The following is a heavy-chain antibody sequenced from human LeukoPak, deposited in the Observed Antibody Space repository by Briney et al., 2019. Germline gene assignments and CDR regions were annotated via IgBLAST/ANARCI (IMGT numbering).Heavy chain of an antibody. CDR1: GFTFSSYS. Sequence: PGGSLRLSCAASGFTFSSYSMNWVRQAPGKGLEWVSSISSSSSYIYYADSVKGRFTISRDNAKNSLYLQMNSLRAEDTAVYYCACWGPRIAVAGTYYWGQGTLVTVSS. CDR3: ACWGPRIAVAGTYY. J-gene: IGHJ4*02. CDR2: ISSSSSYI. V-gene: IGHV3-21*01. D-gene: IGHD6-19*01.